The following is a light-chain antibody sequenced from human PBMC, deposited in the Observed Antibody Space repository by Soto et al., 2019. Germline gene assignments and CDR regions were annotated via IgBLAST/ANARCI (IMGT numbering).Light chain of an antibody. Sequence: EIVLTQSPGTLSLSPGERATLSCRASQSVSSSYLAWYQQKPGQAPRLLIYGASSRATGIPDRFSGSGSGTYFTLTISRLEPEDFAVYYFQQYGSSITFGQGTRLEIK. CDR2: GAS. CDR1: QSVSSSY. J-gene: IGKJ5*01. V-gene: IGKV3-20*01. CDR3: QQYGSSIT.